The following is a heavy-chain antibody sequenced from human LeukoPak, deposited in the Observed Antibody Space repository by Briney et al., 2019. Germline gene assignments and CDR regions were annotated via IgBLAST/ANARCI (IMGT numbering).Heavy chain of an antibody. Sequence: TGGSLRLSCAASGFTFESYGMNWVRQAPGKGLEWVSGISYSGRSTYYVDSVKGRFTISRDNAKNSLYLQMNSLRAEDTAVYYCARSVVAATATFDYWGQGTLVTVSS. CDR1: GFTFESYG. J-gene: IGHJ4*02. CDR3: ARSVVAATATFDY. D-gene: IGHD2-15*01. CDR2: ISYSGRST. V-gene: IGHV3-48*04.